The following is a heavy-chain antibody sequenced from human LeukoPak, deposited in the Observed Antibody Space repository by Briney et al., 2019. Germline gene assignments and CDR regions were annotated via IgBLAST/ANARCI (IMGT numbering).Heavy chain of an antibody. CDR2: ISSSSSYI. D-gene: IGHD2-21*01. Sequence: GGSLRLSCAASGFTFNTYSMNWVRQAPGKGLEWVSSISSSSSYIYYTDSMKGRFTISRDNARKSLYLQMNSLRAEDTAVYYCATDLFDYMDVWGKGTTVTVSS. V-gene: IGHV3-21*01. CDR3: ATDLFDYMDV. CDR1: GFTFNTYS. J-gene: IGHJ6*03.